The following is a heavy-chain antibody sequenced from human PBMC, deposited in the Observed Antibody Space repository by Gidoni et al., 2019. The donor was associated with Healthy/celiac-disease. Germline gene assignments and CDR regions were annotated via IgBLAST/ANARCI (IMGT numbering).Heavy chain of an antibody. J-gene: IGHJ6*02. Sequence: QVQLVESGGGVVQPGRSLRLSCSASGFTFSSYAMHWVRQAPGKGLEWVAVISYDGSNKYYADSVKGRFTISRDNSKNTLYLQMNSLRAEDTAVYYCARDMATKRTYGMDVWGQGTTVTVSS. CDR2: ISYDGSNK. CDR3: ARDMATKRTYGMDV. D-gene: IGHD5-12*01. CDR1: GFTFSSYA. V-gene: IGHV3-30-3*01.